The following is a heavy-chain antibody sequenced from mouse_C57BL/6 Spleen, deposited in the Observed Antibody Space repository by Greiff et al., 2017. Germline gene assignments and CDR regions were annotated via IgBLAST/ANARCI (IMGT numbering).Heavy chain of an antibody. V-gene: IGHV7-3*01. J-gene: IGHJ3*01. Sequence: EVMLVESGGGLVQPGGSLSLSCAASGFTFTDYYMSWVRQPPGKALEWLGFIRNKANGYTTEYSASVKGRFTISRDNSQSILYLQMNALRAEDSATYYCARSTTGPWFAYWGQGTLVTVSA. CDR1: GFTFTDYY. D-gene: IGHD4-1*02. CDR2: IRNKANGYTT. CDR3: ARSTTGPWFAY.